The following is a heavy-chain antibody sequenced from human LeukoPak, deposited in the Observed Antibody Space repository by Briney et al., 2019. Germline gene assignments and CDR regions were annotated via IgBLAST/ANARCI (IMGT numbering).Heavy chain of an antibody. CDR3: ARRRYYDGSGYLE. D-gene: IGHD3-22*01. V-gene: IGHV4-39*01. CDR1: GDSISRSDSY. Sequence: SETLSLTCSVSGDSISRSDSYWDWIRQPPGKGLEWIGTIYYSGRTYYSQSLKSRVTMSVDTPNNQFSLNLGSVTAADTAVYYCARRRYYDGSGYLEWGQGTLLSVSS. CDR2: IYYSGRT. J-gene: IGHJ1*01.